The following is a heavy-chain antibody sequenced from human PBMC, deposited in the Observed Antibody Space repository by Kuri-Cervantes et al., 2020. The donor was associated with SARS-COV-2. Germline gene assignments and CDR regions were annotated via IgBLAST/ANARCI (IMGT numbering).Heavy chain of an antibody. J-gene: IGHJ4*02. CDR3: ARHSYDFWSGSEPFDY. CDR2: ISGSGGSA. Sequence: GGSLRLSCAASGFTFSSYAMSWVRQAPGKGLEWVSAISGSGGSAYYADSVKGRFTISRDNSKNTLYLQMNSLRAEDTAVYYCARHSYDFWSGSEPFDYWGQGTLVTVSS. CDR1: GFTFSSYA. V-gene: IGHV3-23*01. D-gene: IGHD3-3*01.